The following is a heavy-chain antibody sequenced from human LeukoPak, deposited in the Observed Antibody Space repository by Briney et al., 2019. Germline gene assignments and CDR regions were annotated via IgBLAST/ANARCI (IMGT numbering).Heavy chain of an antibody. Sequence: SETLSLTCAVYGGSFSGYYWSWIRQPPGKGLEWIGYIYYSGSTNYNPSLKSRVTISVDTSKNQFSLKLSSVTAADTAVYYCARLTRAYDSSGYYPLDWFDPWGQGTLVTVSS. CDR1: GGSFSGYY. D-gene: IGHD3-22*01. CDR3: ARLTRAYDSSGYYPLDWFDP. V-gene: IGHV4-59*01. CDR2: IYYSGST. J-gene: IGHJ5*02.